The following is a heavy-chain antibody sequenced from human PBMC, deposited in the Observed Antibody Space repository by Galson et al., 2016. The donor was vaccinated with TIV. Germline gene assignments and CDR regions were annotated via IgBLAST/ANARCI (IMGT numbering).Heavy chain of an antibody. J-gene: IGHJ4*02. D-gene: IGHD3-22*01. Sequence: PALVKPTQTLTLTCTFSGFSLNTDGMCVNWIRQPPGKALERLARIDWEDDKSYSPSLKTRLTISKDTSKNQVVLTMTNVDPVDTATYYCARISGYYDSSGHYIPRSFDYWGQGSLVTVAS. CDR1: GFSLNTDGMC. CDR3: ARISGYYDSSGHYIPRSFDY. V-gene: IGHV2-70*11. CDR2: IDWEDDK.